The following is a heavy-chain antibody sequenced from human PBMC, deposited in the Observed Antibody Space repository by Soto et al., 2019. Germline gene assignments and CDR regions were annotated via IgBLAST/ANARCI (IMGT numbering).Heavy chain of an antibody. Sequence: AVRSLRLSCAASGFTFRSYGMHWARQAPGRGLEWVAVISYDGSYKSYEDSVKGRFTISRDNYKNTLHLQMDSLRAEDTAVYYCAKNFIPLSPDLYFDSRGQGTLVTVSS. J-gene: IGHJ4*02. D-gene: IGHD3-16*01. CDR3: AKNFIPLSPDLYFDS. CDR2: ISYDGSYK. V-gene: IGHV3-30*18. CDR1: GFTFRSYG.